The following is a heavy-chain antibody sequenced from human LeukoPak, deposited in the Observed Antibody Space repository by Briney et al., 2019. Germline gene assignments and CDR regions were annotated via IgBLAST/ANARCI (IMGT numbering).Heavy chain of an antibody. Sequence: GGSLRLSCAASGFTFSSYWMSWVRQAPGKGLEWVAVISYDGSNKYYADSVKGRFTISRDNSKNTLYLQMNSLRAEDTAVYYCAKDSHATVAGNYFDYWGQGTLVTVSS. D-gene: IGHD6-19*01. V-gene: IGHV3-30*18. CDR2: ISYDGSNK. J-gene: IGHJ4*02. CDR1: GFTFSSYW. CDR3: AKDSHATVAGNYFDY.